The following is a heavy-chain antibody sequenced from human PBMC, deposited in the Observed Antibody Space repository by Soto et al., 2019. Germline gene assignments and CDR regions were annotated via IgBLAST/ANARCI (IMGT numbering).Heavy chain of an antibody. J-gene: IGHJ4*02. CDR2: LYWDGDK. Sequence: QITLKESGPTLVKPTQTLTLTCTFSGFSVTNSGEGVGWIRQPPGKALEWLATLYWDGDKRYSPSLRKRASXSTXTSXSQVVLTMTDMGPEDTGTYFCAHRKTTITVATYFDLWGQGTLVTVS. CDR3: AHRKTTITVATYFDL. V-gene: IGHV2-5*02. CDR1: GFSVTNSGEG. D-gene: IGHD6-19*01.